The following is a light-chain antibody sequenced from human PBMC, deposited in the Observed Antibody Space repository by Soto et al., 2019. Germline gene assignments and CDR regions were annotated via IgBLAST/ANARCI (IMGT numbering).Light chain of an antibody. CDR1: SSDVGGYNY. CDR3: SSYVGSNNLI. Sequence: QSALTQPPSASGSPGQSVTISCTGTSSDVGGYNYVSWYQQHPGKAPKLMIYEVSKRPSGVPDRFSGSKSGNTASLTVSGLQVEDEADYYCSSYVGSNNLIFGGGTQLTVL. V-gene: IGLV2-8*01. J-gene: IGLJ2*01. CDR2: EVS.